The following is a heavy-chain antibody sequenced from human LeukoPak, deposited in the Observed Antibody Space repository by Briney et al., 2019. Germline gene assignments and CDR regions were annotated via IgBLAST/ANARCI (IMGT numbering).Heavy chain of an antibody. CDR3: ARLGPRDAFDI. CDR1: GYSISSGYY. V-gene: IGHV4-59*08. J-gene: IGHJ3*02. Sequence: SETLSLTCTVSGYSISSGYYWSWIRQPPGKGLEWIGYIYYSGSTNYNPSLKSRVTISVDTSKNQFSLKLSSVTAADTAVYYCARLGPRDAFDIWGQGTMVTVSS. CDR2: IYYSGST.